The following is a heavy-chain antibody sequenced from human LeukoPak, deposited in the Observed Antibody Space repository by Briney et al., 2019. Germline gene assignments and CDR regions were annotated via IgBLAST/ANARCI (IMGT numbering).Heavy chain of an antibody. CDR3: ARDRVDYDFWSGYTAYVAFDI. CDR1: GFTFSSYS. V-gene: IGHV3-21*01. CDR2: ISSSSYI. D-gene: IGHD3-3*01. Sequence: GGSLRLSCAASGFTFSSYSMNWVRQAPGKGLEWVSSISSSSYIYYADSVKGRFTISRDNAKNSLYLQMNSLRAEDTAVYYCARDRVDYDFWSGYTAYVAFDIWGQGTMVTVSS. J-gene: IGHJ3*02.